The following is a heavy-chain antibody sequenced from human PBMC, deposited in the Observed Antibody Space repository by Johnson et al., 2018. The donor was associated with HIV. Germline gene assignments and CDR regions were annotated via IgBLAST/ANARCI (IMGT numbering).Heavy chain of an antibody. CDR1: GFTFSSYA. Sequence: VQLVESGGGVVRPGGSLRLSCAASGFTFSSYAMHWVRQAPGKGLEWVAVISYDGSNKYYADSVKGRFTISRDNSKNTLYLQMNSLRAEDTAVYYCAKAHGFGEFMIAFDIWGQGTMVTVSS. J-gene: IGHJ3*02. D-gene: IGHD3-10*01. V-gene: IGHV3-30*04. CDR2: ISYDGSNK. CDR3: AKAHGFGEFMIAFDI.